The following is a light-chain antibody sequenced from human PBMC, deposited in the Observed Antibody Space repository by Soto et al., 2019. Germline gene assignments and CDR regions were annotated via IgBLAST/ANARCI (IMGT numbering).Light chain of an antibody. CDR1: SSDVGAYNY. V-gene: IGLV2-8*01. CDR2: EVN. Sequence: QSALTQPASVSGSPGQSITISCTGTSSDVGAYNYVSWYQQHPGKAPKLMIYEVNKRPSGVPDRFSGSKSGNTASLTVSGLQAEDEADYYCASWDDNLNGPVFGRGTKLTVL. CDR3: ASWDDNLNGPV. J-gene: IGLJ2*01.